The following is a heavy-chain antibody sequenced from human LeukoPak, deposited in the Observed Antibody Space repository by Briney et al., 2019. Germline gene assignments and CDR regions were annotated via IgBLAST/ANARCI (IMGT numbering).Heavy chain of an antibody. V-gene: IGHV3-11*04. J-gene: IGHJ6*03. CDR1: EFTLSDYY. Sequence: GGSLRLSCAASEFTLSDYYMSWIRQAPGTGLEWVAYISSSSGTIYYAESVKGRFIISRDNAKNSLYLQMNSLRVDDTATYYCARGATSYMDVWGKGTTVTVSS. D-gene: IGHD1-26*01. CDR2: ISSSSGTI. CDR3: ARGATSYMDV.